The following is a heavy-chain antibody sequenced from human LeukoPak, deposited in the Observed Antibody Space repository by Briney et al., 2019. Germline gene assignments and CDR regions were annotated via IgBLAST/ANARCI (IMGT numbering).Heavy chain of an antibody. CDR3: TTDQPVAGTFFDY. D-gene: IGHD6-19*01. J-gene: IGHJ4*02. CDR2: IKSKTDGGTT. Sequence: GGSLRLSCAASGFTFSNAWMSWVRQAPGKGLEWVGRIKSKTDGGTTDYAAPVKGRFTISRDDSKNTLYLQMNSLKTEDTAVYYCTTDQPVAGTFFDYWGQGTLVTVSS. CDR1: GFTFSNAW. V-gene: IGHV3-15*01.